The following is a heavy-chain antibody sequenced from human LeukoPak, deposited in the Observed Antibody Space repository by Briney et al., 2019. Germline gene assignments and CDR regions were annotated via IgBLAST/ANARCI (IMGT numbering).Heavy chain of an antibody. CDR1: GYTFTDYY. V-gene: IGHV1-2*02. CDR2: INPNSCGT. Sequence: ASVKVSCKASGYTFTDYYMHWVRQAPGQGLEGMGWINPNSCGTNYEQKFQGRVTMTRDTSINSAYKELNRLKSDDTTVYYCARGETPIVVVAATGWFDPWGQGTLVTVSS. CDR3: ARGETPIVVVAATGWFDP. J-gene: IGHJ5*02. D-gene: IGHD2-15*01.